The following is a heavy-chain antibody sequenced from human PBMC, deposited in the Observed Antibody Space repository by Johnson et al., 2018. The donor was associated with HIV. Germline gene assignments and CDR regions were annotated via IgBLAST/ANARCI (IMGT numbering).Heavy chain of an antibody. J-gene: IGHJ3*02. Sequence: VQLVESGGGLVKPGGSLRLPCAASGFTFSNAWMTWVRQAPGKGLEWVGRVKSITDGGTTDYTAPVTGRFTISRDDSKNTLYLLMNSLTAEDTAMYYCTTMSALWFGDIHVFGDGFDIWGQGTMVTVSS. CDR2: VKSITDGGTT. D-gene: IGHD3-10*01. V-gene: IGHV3-15*01. CDR3: TTMSALWFGDIHVFGDGFDI. CDR1: GFTFSNAW.